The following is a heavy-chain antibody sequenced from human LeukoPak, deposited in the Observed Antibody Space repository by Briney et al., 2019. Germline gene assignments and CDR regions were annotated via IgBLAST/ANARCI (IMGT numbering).Heavy chain of an antibody. D-gene: IGHD5-12*01. CDR3: ARSGYSGSDFNY. Sequence: SETLSLTCAVSGGSISSSDWWSWVRQPPGKGLEWIGEIYHSGSTKYNPSLKSRVTISVDTSKNQFSLNLSSVTAADTAVYYCARSGYSGSDFNYWGQGTLVTVSS. CDR2: IYHSGST. J-gene: IGHJ4*02. CDR1: GGSISSSDW. V-gene: IGHV4-4*02.